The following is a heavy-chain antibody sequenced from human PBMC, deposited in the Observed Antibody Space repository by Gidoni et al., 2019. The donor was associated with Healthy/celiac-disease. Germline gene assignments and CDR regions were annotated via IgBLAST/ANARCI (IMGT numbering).Heavy chain of an antibody. CDR3: ARTRRVTDAFDI. Sequence: EVQLVESGGGLVKPGGSLRLSCAASGFTFSSYSMNWVRQAPGKGLECVSSISSSSSYIYYADSVKGRFTISRDNAKNSLYLQMNSLRAEDTAVYYCARTRRVTDAFDIWGQGTMVTVSS. V-gene: IGHV3-21*01. D-gene: IGHD3-10*01. CDR1: GFTFSSYS. CDR2: ISSSSSYI. J-gene: IGHJ3*02.